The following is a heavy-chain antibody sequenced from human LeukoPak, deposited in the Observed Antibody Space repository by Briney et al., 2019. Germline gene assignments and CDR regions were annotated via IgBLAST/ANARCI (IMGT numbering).Heavy chain of an antibody. D-gene: IGHD2-2*01. Sequence: GGSLRLSCAASGFAFSNYWMHWVRQAPGKGLVWVSNIKTDGTTSNYADSVKGRFTISRDNAKNSLYLQMNSLRAEDTAGYYCARAERGKYCSSTNCYALDYWGQGTLVTVSS. V-gene: IGHV3-74*01. CDR2: IKTDGTTS. CDR1: GFAFSNYW. J-gene: IGHJ4*02. CDR3: ARAERGKYCSSTNCYALDY.